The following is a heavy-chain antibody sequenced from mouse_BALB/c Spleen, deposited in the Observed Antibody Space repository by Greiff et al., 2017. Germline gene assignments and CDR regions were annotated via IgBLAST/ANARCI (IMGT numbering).Heavy chain of an antibody. D-gene: IGHD1-1*01. CDR1: GYSFTSYW. J-gene: IGHJ4*01. Sequence: VQLQQSGPQLVRPGASVKISCKASGYSFTSYWMHWVKQRPGQGLEWIGMIDPSDSETRLNQKFKDKATLTVDKSSSTAYMQLSSPTSEDSAVYYCARGSYYGSSYCAMDYWGQGTSVTVSS. CDR2: IDPSDSET. V-gene: IGHV1S126*01. CDR3: ARGSYYGSSYCAMDY.